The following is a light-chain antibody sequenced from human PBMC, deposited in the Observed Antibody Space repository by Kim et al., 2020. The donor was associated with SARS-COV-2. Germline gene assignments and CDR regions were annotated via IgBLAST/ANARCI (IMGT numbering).Light chain of an antibody. CDR3: QKYNRAPRT. Sequence: ASVGDRVTITCRASQGISNYLAWYQQKPGKVPKLLIYAASTLQTGVPSRFSGSGSGTDFTLTISSLQPEDVATYYCQKYNRAPRTFGQGTKVDIK. CDR1: QGISNY. V-gene: IGKV1-27*01. CDR2: AAS. J-gene: IGKJ1*01.